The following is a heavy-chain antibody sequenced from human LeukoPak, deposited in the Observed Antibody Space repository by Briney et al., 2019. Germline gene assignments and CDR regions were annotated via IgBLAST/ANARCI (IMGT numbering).Heavy chain of an antibody. CDR2: IYYSGTT. J-gene: IGHJ2*01. CDR3: ARGPASSWSRYFDL. CDR1: GGSLSDYY. Sequence: SATLSLTCTVSGGSLSDYYWSWIRQPPGKGLEWIGYIYYSGTTNYNPSLKSRVTISVDTSKNQFSLKLSSETAADTAVYHCARGPASSWSRYFDLWGRGTLVTVSS. V-gene: IGHV4-59*01. D-gene: IGHD6-13*01.